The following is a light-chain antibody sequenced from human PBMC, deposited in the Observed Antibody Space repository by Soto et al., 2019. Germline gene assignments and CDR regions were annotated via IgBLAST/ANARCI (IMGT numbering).Light chain of an antibody. V-gene: IGKV1-39*01. J-gene: IGKJ4*01. CDR1: QSISSY. CDR3: QQSYSTLPLT. Sequence: DIQMTQFLSTFSPPEAARSTSPSRPSQSISSYLNWYQQKPGKAPKLLIYAASSLQSGVPSRFSGSGSGTDFTLTISSLQPEDFATYYCQQSYSTLPLTFGGGTKVDIK. CDR2: AAS.